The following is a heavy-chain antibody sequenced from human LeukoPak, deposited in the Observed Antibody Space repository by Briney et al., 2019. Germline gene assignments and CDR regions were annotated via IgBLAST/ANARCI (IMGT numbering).Heavy chain of an antibody. D-gene: IGHD4-11*01. CDR3: ARGYRFPPS. V-gene: IGHV3-11*01. Sequence: GGSLRLSCAASGFTFTDYHMSWIRQAPGKGPEWVSYISSGSSNIYYADSVKGRFTISRDNAKNSLYLQMNSLRAEDTAVYYWARGYRFPPSGAQGTLVTVSP. CDR1: GFTFTDYH. CDR2: ISSGSSNI. J-gene: IGHJ4*02.